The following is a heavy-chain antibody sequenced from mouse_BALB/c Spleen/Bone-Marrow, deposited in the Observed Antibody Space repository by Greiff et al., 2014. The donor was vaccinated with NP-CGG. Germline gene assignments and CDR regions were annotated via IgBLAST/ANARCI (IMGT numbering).Heavy chain of an antibody. Sequence: EVKLMESGGGLVKPGGSLKLSCAASGFSFSSYAVSWVRQTPVKRLEWVASISGGGNSYHSDNMKGRFTISRDNARNILYLQMSSLRSEDTAMYYCARARGVTTATPYYFDYWGQGTALTVSS. J-gene: IGHJ2*01. V-gene: IGHV5-6-5*01. CDR3: ARARGVTTATPYYFDY. CDR2: ISGGGNS. D-gene: IGHD1-2*01. CDR1: GFSFSSYA.